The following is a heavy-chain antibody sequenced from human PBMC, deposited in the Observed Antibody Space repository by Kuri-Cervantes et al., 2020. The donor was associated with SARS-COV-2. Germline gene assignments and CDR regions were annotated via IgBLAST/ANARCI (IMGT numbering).Heavy chain of an antibody. CDR1: GFTFSSYA. CDR2: ISYDGSNK. J-gene: IGHJ4*02. V-gene: IGHV3-30-3*01. Sequence: SLKISCAAPGFTFSSYAMDWVRQAPGKGLEWVAVISYDGSNKYYADSVKGRFTISRDNSKNTLYLQIKSLRAEDTAVYYCSRPVDSSGYGRPDYWGQGTLVTVSS. CDR3: SRPVDSSGYGRPDY. D-gene: IGHD3-22*01.